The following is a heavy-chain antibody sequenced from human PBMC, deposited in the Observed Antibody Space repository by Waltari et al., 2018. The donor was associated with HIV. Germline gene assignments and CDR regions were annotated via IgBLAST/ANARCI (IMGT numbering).Heavy chain of an antibody. D-gene: IGHD3-3*01. V-gene: IGHV3-53*02. CDR2: LYGDGTT. Sequence: EVQFVQSGGGVVSPEESVRLSCEVSGSLVSDNYMSWIRQAPGKGLEWVAVLYGDGTTYYADSVKGRFVVSRDKAKNMFFLQMDYPRGADSATYFCARGIRYYAPWGQGVLVSVS. CDR3: ARGIRYYAP. CDR1: GSLVSDNY. J-gene: IGHJ5*02.